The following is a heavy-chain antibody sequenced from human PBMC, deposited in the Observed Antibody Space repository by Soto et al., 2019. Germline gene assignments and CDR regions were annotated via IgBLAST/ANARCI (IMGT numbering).Heavy chain of an antibody. CDR3: ARGAEDSSGYYYTLFDY. V-gene: IGHV4-30-4*01. J-gene: IGHJ4*02. Sequence: PSETLSLTCTVSGGSISSGDYYWSWIRQPPGKGLEWIGYIYYSGSTYYNPSLKSRVTISVDTSKNQFSLKLSSVTAADTAVYYCARGAEDSSGYYYTLFDYWGQGTLVTVS. CDR2: IYYSGST. D-gene: IGHD3-22*01. CDR1: GGSISSGDYY.